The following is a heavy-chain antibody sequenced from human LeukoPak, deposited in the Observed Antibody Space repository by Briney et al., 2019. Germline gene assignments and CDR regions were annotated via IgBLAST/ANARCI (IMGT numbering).Heavy chain of an antibody. CDR2: TNPNSGNA. Sequence: ASVKVSCKASGGTFSSYAISWVRQAPGQGLEWMGWTNPNSGNAAYAQKFQGRVTMTSNTSRTTAYMELSSLRSEDTAVYYCARGHSSAYDSCDTWGQGTLVTVSS. CDR3: ARGHSSAYDSCDT. V-gene: IGHV1-8*02. CDR1: GGTFSSYA. J-gene: IGHJ5*02. D-gene: IGHD5-12*01.